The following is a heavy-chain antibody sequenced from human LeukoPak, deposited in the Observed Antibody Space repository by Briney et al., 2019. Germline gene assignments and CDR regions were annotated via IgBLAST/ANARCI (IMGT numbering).Heavy chain of an antibody. V-gene: IGHV3-48*03. D-gene: IGHD3-16*01. J-gene: IGHJ4*02. CDR3: ARDQGGFDY. Sequence: PGGSLRLSCAASGFTFNSYEVNWVRQAPGKGLEWVSYINSGGSAIYYADSVKGRFTISRDNAKNPLYLQMDSLRADDTAVYYCARDQGGFDYWGQGTLVTVSS. CDR2: INSGGSAI. CDR1: GFTFNSYE.